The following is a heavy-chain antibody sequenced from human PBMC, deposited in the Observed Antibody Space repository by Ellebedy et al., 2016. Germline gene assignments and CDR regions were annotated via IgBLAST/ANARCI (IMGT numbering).Heavy chain of an antibody. J-gene: IGHJ4*02. CDR3: ARASGNRGY. Sequence: GESLKISXAASGFTFSSYAMSWVRQAPGKGLEWVSAISGSGGSTYYADSVKGRFTISRDNAKNSLYLQMNSLRAEDTAVYYCARASGNRGYWGQGTLVTVSS. CDR1: GFTFSSYA. D-gene: IGHD4-23*01. V-gene: IGHV3-23*01. CDR2: ISGSGGST.